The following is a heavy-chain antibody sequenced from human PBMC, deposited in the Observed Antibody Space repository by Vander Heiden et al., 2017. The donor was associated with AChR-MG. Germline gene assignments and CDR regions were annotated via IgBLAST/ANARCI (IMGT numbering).Heavy chain of an antibody. CDR2: IIPIFGTA. J-gene: IGHJ4*02. V-gene: IGHV1-69*06. CDR1: GGTFSSYA. D-gene: IGHD3-3*01. Sequence: QVQLVQSGAEVKKPGSSVKVSCQASGGTFSSYAISWVRQAPGQGLEWMGGIIPIFGTANYAQKFQGRVTITADKSTSTAYMELSSLRSEDTAVYYCARILGRYDFWSGYFDYWGQGTLVTVSS. CDR3: ARILGRYDFWSGYFDY.